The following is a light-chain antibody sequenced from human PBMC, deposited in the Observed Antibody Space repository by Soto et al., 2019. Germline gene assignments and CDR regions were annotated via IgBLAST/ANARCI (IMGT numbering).Light chain of an antibody. CDR3: QQYGVSPRGT. V-gene: IGKV3D-20*01. CDR2: DAS. J-gene: IGKJ4*01. Sequence: EVVLTQSPATLSLSPGERATLSCGASQTVSSNYLAWYQHKPGLAPRLLIYDASSRATGIQDRFRGSGSETDFTLPISRLDPADVAVYYCQQYGVSPRGTFGGGTKVEIK. CDR1: QTVSSNY.